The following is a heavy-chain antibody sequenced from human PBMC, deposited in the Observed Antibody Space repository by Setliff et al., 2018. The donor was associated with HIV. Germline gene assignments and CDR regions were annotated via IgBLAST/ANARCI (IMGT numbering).Heavy chain of an antibody. CDR2: ISRTSSYI. CDR1: GFTFSSYS. J-gene: IGHJ3*02. D-gene: IGHD3-3*01. V-gene: IGHV3-21*01. CDR3: ARGFVLRFLEWSMPDAFDI. Sequence: PAGSLRLSCAASGFTFSSYSMNWVRQAPGKGLEWVSFISRTSSYIYYADSLKGRFTISRDNAKNSLYLQMNSLRAEDTAVYYCARGFVLRFLEWSMPDAFDIWGQGTMVTVSS.